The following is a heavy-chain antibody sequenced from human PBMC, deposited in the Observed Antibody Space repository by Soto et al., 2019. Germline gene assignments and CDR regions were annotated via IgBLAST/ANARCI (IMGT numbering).Heavy chain of an antibody. V-gene: IGHV4-30-2*01. CDR2: IYHSGST. CDR3: ARARAAAGTGFDYYYYGMDV. Sequence: SETLSLTCAVSGGSISSGGYSWSWIRQPPGKGLEWIGYIYHSGSTYYNPSLKSRVTISVDRSKNQFSLKLSSVTAADTAVYYCARARAAAGTGFDYYYYGMDVWGQGTTVTVSS. CDR1: GGSISSGGYS. J-gene: IGHJ6*02. D-gene: IGHD6-13*01.